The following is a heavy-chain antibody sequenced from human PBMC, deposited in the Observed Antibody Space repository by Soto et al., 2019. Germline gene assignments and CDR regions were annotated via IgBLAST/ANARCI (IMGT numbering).Heavy chain of an antibody. CDR2: INPKSGGT. CDR3: ARGDSTDCSNGVCSFFYNRDMDV. D-gene: IGHD2-8*01. J-gene: IGHJ6*02. V-gene: IGHV1-2*04. Sequence: GASVKVSCKASGYSFTDYHIHWVRQAPGQGLEWLGRINPKSGGTSTAQKFQGWVTMTTDTSISTASMELTRLTSDDTAIYYCARGDSTDCSNGVCSFFYNRDMDVWGPGTTGTV. CDR1: GYSFTDYH.